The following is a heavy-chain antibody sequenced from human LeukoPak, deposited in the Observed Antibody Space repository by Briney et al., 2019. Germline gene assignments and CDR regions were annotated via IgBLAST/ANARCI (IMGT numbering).Heavy chain of an antibody. CDR3: ARDHGSYYFDY. CDR1: GFTFSRYW. J-gene: IGHJ4*02. V-gene: IGHV3-74*01. Sequence: GGSLRLSCVASGFTFSRYWIHWVRQAPGKGLVWDSSISSDGSSTSYADSVKGRFTISRDNAKNTLSLQMNSLRAEDTAVYYCARDHGSYYFDYWGQGILVTVSS. CDR2: ISSDGSST. D-gene: IGHD3-10*01.